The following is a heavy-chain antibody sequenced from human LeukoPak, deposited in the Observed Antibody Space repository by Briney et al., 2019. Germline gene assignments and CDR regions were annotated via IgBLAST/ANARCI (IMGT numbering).Heavy chain of an antibody. CDR3: ARDQYSSSWYFNY. D-gene: IGHD6-13*01. CDR2: IYTSGST. CDR1: GGSIRSYY. J-gene: IGHJ4*02. Sequence: SETLSLTCTVSGGSIRSYYWSWIRQPAGKGLEWIGRIYTSGSTNYNPSLKSRVTISVDTSKNQFSLKLSSVTAADTAVYYCARDQYSSSWYFNYWGQGTLVTVSS. V-gene: IGHV4-4*07.